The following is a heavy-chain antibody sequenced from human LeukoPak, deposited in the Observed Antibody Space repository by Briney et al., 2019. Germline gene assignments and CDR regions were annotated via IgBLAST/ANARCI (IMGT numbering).Heavy chain of an antibody. Sequence: SETLSLTCTVSGGSISSYYRSWIRQPPGKRLEWIGEINHSGSTSYNPSLKSRVTISVDTSKNQFSLKLSSVTAADTAVYYCARGRPMYYYGSGSYHYYYYYMDVWGKGTTVTVSS. CDR2: INHSGST. V-gene: IGHV4-34*01. J-gene: IGHJ6*03. D-gene: IGHD3-10*01. CDR1: GGSISSYY. CDR3: ARGRPMYYYGSGSYHYYYYYMDV.